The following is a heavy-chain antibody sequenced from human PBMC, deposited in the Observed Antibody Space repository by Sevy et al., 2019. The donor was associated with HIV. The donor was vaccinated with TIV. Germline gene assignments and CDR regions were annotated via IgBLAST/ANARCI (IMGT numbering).Heavy chain of an antibody. CDR3: AREELVVAAPCCFDP. Sequence: GGSLRLSCAASGFTFSSYSMNWVRQAPGKGLEWVSSISSSSSYIYYADSVKGRLTISRDNAKNSLYLQMNSLRADDTAVYYCAREELVVAAPCCFDPWGQGTLVTVSS. J-gene: IGHJ5*02. V-gene: IGHV3-21*01. D-gene: IGHD2-15*01. CDR1: GFTFSSYS. CDR2: ISSSSSYI.